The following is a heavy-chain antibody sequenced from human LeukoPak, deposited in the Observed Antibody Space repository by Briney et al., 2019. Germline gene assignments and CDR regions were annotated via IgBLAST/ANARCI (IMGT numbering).Heavy chain of an antibody. J-gene: IGHJ4*02. V-gene: IGHV1-8*01. Sequence: GASVKVSCKASGYTFTSYDINWVRQATGQGLEWMGWMNPNSGNTGYAQKFQGRVTMTRNTSISTAYMELSSLRAEDTAVYYCARSGGPYYYGSGSYYNVAYWGQGTLVTVSS. CDR3: ARSGGPYYYGSGSYYNVAY. D-gene: IGHD3-10*01. CDR2: MNPNSGNT. CDR1: GYTFTSYD.